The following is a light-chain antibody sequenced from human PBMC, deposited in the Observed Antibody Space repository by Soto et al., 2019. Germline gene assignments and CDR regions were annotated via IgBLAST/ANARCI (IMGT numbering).Light chain of an antibody. V-gene: IGLV2-14*01. CDR3: ASYTSSSTSVI. CDR2: EVS. J-gene: IGLJ2*01. Sequence: QSVLTQPASVSGSPGQSITISCTGTGSDVGGYKYVSWYQQHPDKAPKLIIFEVSNRPSGISSRFSGSKSGNTASLTISGLQAEDEADYYCASYTSSSTSVIFGRGTKLTVL. CDR1: GSDVGGYKY.